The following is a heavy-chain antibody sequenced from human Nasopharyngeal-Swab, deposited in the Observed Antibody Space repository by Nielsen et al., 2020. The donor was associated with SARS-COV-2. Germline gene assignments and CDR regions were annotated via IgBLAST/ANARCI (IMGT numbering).Heavy chain of an antibody. Sequence: ASVKVSCKVSGYTLTELSMHWVRQAPGKGLEGMGGFDPEDGETIYAQKFQGRVTMTEDTSTDTAYMELSSLRSEDPAVYYCATALTIFGADHYYYYYGMDVWGQGTTVTVSS. CDR2: FDPEDGET. CDR3: ATALTIFGADHYYYYYGMDV. J-gene: IGHJ6*02. CDR1: GYTLTELS. V-gene: IGHV1-24*01. D-gene: IGHD3-3*01.